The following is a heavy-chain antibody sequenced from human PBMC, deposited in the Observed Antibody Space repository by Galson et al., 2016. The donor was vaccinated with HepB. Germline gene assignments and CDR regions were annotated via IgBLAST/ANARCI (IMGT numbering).Heavy chain of an antibody. V-gene: IGHV3-30*18. CDR2: ISYDGTNT. J-gene: IGHJ6*02. Sequence: SLRLSCAVSGFTFSDYGMHWVRQAPGKGLEWVAVISYDGTNTYYVDSVKGRFTISRDNSKNTLFLQMDSLRLEDTAAYYCAKEGGISTTMLDYYYHYDMDVWGQGTTVTVSS. D-gene: IGHD3-10*02. CDR1: GFTFSDYG. CDR3: AKEGGISTTMLDYYYHYDMDV.